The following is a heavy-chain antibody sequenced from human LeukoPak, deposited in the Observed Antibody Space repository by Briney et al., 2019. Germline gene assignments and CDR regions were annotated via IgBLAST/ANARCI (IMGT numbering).Heavy chain of an antibody. Sequence: GGSLRLSCAASGLTFSSHGMSWVRQAPGKGLEWVSTISGSGDNTYYADSVKGRFTISRDNSKNTLYLQMNSLRAEDTAVYYCARVMYYYDSSGHFDYWGQGTLVTVSS. CDR1: GLTFSSHG. J-gene: IGHJ4*02. V-gene: IGHV3-23*01. CDR3: ARVMYYYDSSGHFDY. CDR2: ISGSGDNT. D-gene: IGHD3-22*01.